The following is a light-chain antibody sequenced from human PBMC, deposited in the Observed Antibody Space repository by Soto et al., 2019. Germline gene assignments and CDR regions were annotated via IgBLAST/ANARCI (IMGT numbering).Light chain of an antibody. J-gene: IGKJ2*01. V-gene: IGKV3-15*01. CDR1: QSVSSN. CDR3: QQYNNWPPYT. Sequence: EIVMTQSPATLSVSPGERATLSCRASQSVSSNLAWYQQKPGQAPRRLIYGASTRATGIPARFSGSGSGTEFTLTISSLQSEEFALYYCQQYNNWPPYTFGQGTKLEIK. CDR2: GAS.